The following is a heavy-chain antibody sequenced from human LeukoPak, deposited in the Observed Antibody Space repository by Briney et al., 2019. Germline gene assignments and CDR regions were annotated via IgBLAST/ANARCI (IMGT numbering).Heavy chain of an antibody. CDR2: INHSGST. CDR1: GGSISSGNYY. CDR3: ARGGPYGDYRG. V-gene: IGHV4-39*07. J-gene: IGHJ4*02. Sequence: SETLSLTCTVSGGSISSGNYYWSWIRQPPGKGLEWIGEINHSGSTNYNPSLKSRVTISVDTSKNQFSLKLSSVTAADTAVYYCARGGPYGDYRGWGQGTLVTVSS. D-gene: IGHD4-17*01.